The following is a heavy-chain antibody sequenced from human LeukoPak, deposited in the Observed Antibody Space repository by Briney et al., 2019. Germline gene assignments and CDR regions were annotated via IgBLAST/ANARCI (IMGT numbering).Heavy chain of an antibody. Sequence: ASETLSLTCSVSGGSISSYYWSWIRQPPGKGLEWIGYIHYSGSTNYNPSLKSRVTISIDTSKNQFSLKVSSVTAADAAVYYCARYYDRSNYFDYWGQGTLVTVPS. D-gene: IGHD3-22*01. J-gene: IGHJ4*02. CDR3: ARYYDRSNYFDY. CDR2: IHYSGST. V-gene: IGHV4-59*08. CDR1: GGSISSYY.